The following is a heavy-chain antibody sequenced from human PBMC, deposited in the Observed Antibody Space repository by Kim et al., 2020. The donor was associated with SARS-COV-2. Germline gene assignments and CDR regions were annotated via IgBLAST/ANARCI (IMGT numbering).Heavy chain of an antibody. Sequence: ASVKVSCKSSGFTFSNYGFTWVRQAPGQGLEWMGWISGYDGSTEYAPRLKDRVTLTTDIATSTVYLDLRSLRSDDTAIYYCARDSWSLYISLWNWFDSWG. CDR1: GFTFSNYG. J-gene: IGHJ5*01. D-gene: IGHD3-3*02. CDR3: ARDSWSLYISLWNWFDS. CDR2: ISGYDGST. V-gene: IGHV1-18*01.